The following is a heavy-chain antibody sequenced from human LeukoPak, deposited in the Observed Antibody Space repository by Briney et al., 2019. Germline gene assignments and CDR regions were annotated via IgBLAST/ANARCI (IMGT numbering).Heavy chain of an antibody. D-gene: IGHD2-2*02. V-gene: IGHV4-59*01. CDR1: GVSITTYY. J-gene: IGHJ4*02. CDR2: IYYSGNT. Sequence: SETLSLTCTVSGVSITTYYWSWIRQPPGMGLEWIGFIYYSGNTNYNPSLKSRVTISVDTSKNQFSLKLSSVTAADTAVYYCARAYTSWSFDYWGQGTLVTVSS. CDR3: ARAYTSWSFDY.